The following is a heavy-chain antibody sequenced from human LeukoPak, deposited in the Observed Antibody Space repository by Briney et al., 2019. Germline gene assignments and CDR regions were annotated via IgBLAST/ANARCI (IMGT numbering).Heavy chain of an antibody. Sequence: GASVKVSCKASGYTFTSYGITWVRQAPGQGLEWMGWISTYNGNTNNAQKLQGRVTMTTDTSTSTAYMELGSLRSDDTAVYYCARVYNYYDTSGYYLGNYFDYWGRGTLVTVSS. CDR3: ARVYNYYDTSGYYLGNYFDY. CDR1: GYTFTSYG. CDR2: ISTYNGNT. D-gene: IGHD3-22*01. J-gene: IGHJ4*02. V-gene: IGHV1-18*01.